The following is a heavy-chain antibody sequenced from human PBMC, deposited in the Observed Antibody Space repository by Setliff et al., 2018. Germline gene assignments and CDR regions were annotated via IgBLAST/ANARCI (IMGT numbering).Heavy chain of an antibody. CDR3: ARRLRGSAWYVRLGEDY. J-gene: IGHJ4*02. Sequence: LRLSCAASGFTFSSYPMHWVRQAPGKGLEWVAVTSYDGINKYYAESVQGRFTISRDNAKNLLYLQMNSLRAEDTAVYYCARRLRGSAWYVRLGEDYWGQGVLVTVSS. CDR2: TSYDGINK. V-gene: IGHV3-30*07. D-gene: IGHD2-21*02. CDR1: GFTFSSYP.